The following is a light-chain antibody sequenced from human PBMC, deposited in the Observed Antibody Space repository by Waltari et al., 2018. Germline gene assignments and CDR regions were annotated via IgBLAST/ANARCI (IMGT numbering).Light chain of an antibody. CDR3: QQYYSFPWT. J-gene: IGKJ1*01. CDR1: HDISNC. Sequence: DIQMTQSPSSLSAYVGDRVTITCQASHDISNCLNWYQQKPGKAPKCLIYDASNLEAGVPSRFSGSGSGTHFTLTISCLQSEDFATYYCQQYYSFPWTFGQGTKVEIK. CDR2: DAS. V-gene: IGKV1-33*01.